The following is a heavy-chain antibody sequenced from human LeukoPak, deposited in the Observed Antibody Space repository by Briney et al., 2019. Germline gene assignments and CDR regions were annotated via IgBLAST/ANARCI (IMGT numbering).Heavy chain of an antibody. J-gene: IGHJ1*01. CDR2: IYYSGST. Sequence: SETLSLTCTVSGGSMSGYFWSWIRQPPGKGLEWIRYIYYSGSTNYNPSLKSRVTISVDTSKNQFSLKLSSVTAADTAVYYCARSITSSWYGDFQHWGQGTLVTVSS. V-gene: IGHV4-59*01. CDR1: GGSMSGYF. CDR3: ARSITSSWYGDFQH. D-gene: IGHD6-13*01.